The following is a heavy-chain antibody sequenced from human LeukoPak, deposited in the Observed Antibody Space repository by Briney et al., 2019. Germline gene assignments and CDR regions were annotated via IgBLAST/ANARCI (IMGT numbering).Heavy chain of an antibody. Sequence: GRSLRLSCAASGFTFSDYAMHWVRLAPGKGLEWVAVVSFDGNNKYYADSVKGRFTISRDNSKNTLFLQMNSLRVEDTAVYSCTRGPRPLRYCSGGSCPSYYSGMDVWGLGTTVTVSS. V-gene: IGHV3-30*04. J-gene: IGHJ6*02. CDR2: VSFDGNNK. D-gene: IGHD2-15*01. CDR3: TRGPRPLRYCSGGSCPSYYSGMDV. CDR1: GFTFSDYA.